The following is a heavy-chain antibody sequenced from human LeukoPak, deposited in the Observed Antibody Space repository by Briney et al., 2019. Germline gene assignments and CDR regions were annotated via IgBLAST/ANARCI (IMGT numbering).Heavy chain of an antibody. D-gene: IGHD3-9*01. CDR1: GFTFSGSA. V-gene: IGHV3-15*01. CDR3: TTERYFDILTGYSPFDS. J-gene: IGHJ4*02. Sequence: GGSLRLSCAASGFTFSGSAMSWVRQAPGKGLEWVGRFKSNTDGGTADYGAPVKGRFTISRDDSKNTLYLQMNSLKTEDTAVYYCTTERYFDILTGYSPFDSWGQGTLVTVSS. CDR2: FKSNTDGGTA.